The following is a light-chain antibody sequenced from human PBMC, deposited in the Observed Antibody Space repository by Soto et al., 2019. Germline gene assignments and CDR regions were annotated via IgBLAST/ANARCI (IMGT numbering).Light chain of an antibody. Sequence: DIQMTQSPSTLSASVVDGVTITCQASQDIATFLNWYQQKPGKAPRLLIYDASTLKPGDTSRFSGSGSGTDFTFTISSLQPEDIATYYCQQYDDFPLTFGGGTKVDIK. CDR3: QQYDDFPLT. CDR2: DAS. J-gene: IGKJ4*01. V-gene: IGKV1-33*01. CDR1: QDIATF.